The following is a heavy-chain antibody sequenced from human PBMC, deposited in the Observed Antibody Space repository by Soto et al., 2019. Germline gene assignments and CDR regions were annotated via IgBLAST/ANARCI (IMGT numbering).Heavy chain of an antibody. J-gene: IGHJ6*02. CDR1: GFTFSGSA. CDR3: TRQIGVGYYYDGMDV. V-gene: IGHV3-73*01. CDR2: IRSKANSYAT. Sequence: GGSLRLSCAASGFTFSGSAMHWVRQASGKGLEWVGRIRSKANSYATAYAASVKGRFTISRDDSKNTAYLQMNSLKTEDTAVYYCTRQIGVGYYYDGMDVWGQGTTVTVSS. D-gene: IGHD3-10*01.